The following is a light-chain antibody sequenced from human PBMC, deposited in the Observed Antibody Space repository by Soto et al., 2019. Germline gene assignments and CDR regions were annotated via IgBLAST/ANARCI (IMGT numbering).Light chain of an antibody. CDR1: QSIDTW. Sequence: DIRMTESPSTLPASVGDRVTLTCRASQSIDTWLAWYHQKAGKAPKLLIYDVSTLEGGVPSTFSGSGSGTESTLTLRSLQPEVFATYYCQQYKSFFTFGGGTKVEIK. CDR2: DVS. CDR3: QQYKSFFT. V-gene: IGKV1-5*01. J-gene: IGKJ4*01.